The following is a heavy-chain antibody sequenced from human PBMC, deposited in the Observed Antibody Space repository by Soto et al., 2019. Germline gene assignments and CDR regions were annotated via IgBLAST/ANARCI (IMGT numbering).Heavy chain of an antibody. J-gene: IGHJ4*02. V-gene: IGHV1-8*01. CDR2: MNPNSGNT. CDR3: ARCTLSGGSCSDDY. D-gene: IGHD2-15*01. Sequence: QVQLVQSGAEVKKPGASVKVSCKASGYTFTSYDINWVRQATGQGLEWMGWMNPNSGNTGYAQKFQGRVTMTRSTSMSTAYMELSSLRSEDTAVYYCARCTLSGGSCSDDYWGQGTLVTVSS. CDR1: GYTFTSYD.